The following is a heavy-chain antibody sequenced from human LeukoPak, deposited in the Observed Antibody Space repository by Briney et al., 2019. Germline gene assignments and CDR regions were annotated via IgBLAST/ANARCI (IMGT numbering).Heavy chain of an antibody. V-gene: IGHV1-2*06. CDR2: INPNNGGT. CDR1: GYTFTGYY. Sequence: ASVKVSCKASGYTFTGYYIHWVRQAPGQGREWMGRINPNNGGTNYAQKFQGRVTMTRDMSMSTAYMELSRLRSVDTAVYYCAGEDNSSGYRPFDIWGQGTMVTVPS. D-gene: IGHD3-22*01. J-gene: IGHJ3*02. CDR3: AGEDNSSGYRPFDI.